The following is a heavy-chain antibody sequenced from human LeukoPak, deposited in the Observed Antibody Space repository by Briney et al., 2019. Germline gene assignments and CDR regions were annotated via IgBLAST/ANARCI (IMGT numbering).Heavy chain of an antibody. D-gene: IGHD3-16*01. CDR3: ASGALGADYVWGSYSPAWFDY. V-gene: IGHV4-38-2*02. J-gene: IGHJ4*02. CDR1: GYSISSGYY. CDR2: IYHSGST. Sequence: SDTLSLTCTVSGYSISSGYYWGWIRQPPGKGLEWIGSIYHSGSTYYNPSLKSRVTISVDTSKNQFSLKLSSVTAADTAVYYCASGALGADYVWGSYSPAWFDYWGQGTLVTVSS.